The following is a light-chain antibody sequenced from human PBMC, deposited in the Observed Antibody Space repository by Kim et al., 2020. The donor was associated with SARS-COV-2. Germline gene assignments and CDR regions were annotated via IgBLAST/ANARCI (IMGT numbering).Light chain of an antibody. Sequence: SASIGDRVPITCRASQVINNHLARYQNRTGKVPRLLIHSASTLHSGVPSRFSGSGSGTDFTLTISSLQPEDVATYYSQKYHTATYTFGQGTKLEIK. J-gene: IGKJ2*01. CDR2: SAS. CDR3: QKYHTATYT. CDR1: QVINNH. V-gene: IGKV1-27*01.